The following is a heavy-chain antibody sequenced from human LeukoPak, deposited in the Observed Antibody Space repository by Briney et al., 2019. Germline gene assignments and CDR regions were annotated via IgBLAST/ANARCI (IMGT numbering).Heavy chain of an antibody. Sequence: ASVKVSCKASGYTFTSYGISWVRQAPGQGLEWMGWISAYNGNTNYAQKLQGRVTMTTDTSTSTAYMELRSLRSDDTAVYYCARDEISMVRGVFPGYWGRGTLVTVSS. D-gene: IGHD3-10*01. J-gene: IGHJ4*02. CDR2: ISAYNGNT. CDR1: GYTFTSYG. CDR3: ARDEISMVRGVFPGY. V-gene: IGHV1-18*01.